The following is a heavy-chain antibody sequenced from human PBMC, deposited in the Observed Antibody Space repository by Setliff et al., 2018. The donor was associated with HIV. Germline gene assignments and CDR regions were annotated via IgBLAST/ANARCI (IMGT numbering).Heavy chain of an antibody. CDR2: INPNSGGT. CDR1: GYTFTGYY. Sequence: GASVKVSCKASGYTFTGYYIHWVRQAPGQGLEWMGRINPNSGGTNYAQMCQGRVTMTRDTSISKAYMELSRLRSDDTAVYYCARGTRVGANDAFDIWGQGTMVTVSS. CDR3: ARGTRVGANDAFDI. V-gene: IGHV1-2*06. D-gene: IGHD1-26*01. J-gene: IGHJ3*02.